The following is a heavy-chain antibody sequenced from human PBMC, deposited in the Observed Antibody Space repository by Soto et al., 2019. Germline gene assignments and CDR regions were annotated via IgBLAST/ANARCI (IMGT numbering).Heavy chain of an antibody. CDR1: GYTFTSYG. J-gene: IGHJ3*02. Sequence: ASEKVSCKASGYTFTSYGISRVRQAPGQGLEWMGWISAYNGNTNYAQKLQGRVTMTTDTSTSTAYMELRSLRSDDTAVYYCARTRGYSYGYSGDAFDIWGQGTMVTVSS. V-gene: IGHV1-18*01. CDR3: ARTRGYSYGYSGDAFDI. CDR2: ISAYNGNT. D-gene: IGHD5-18*01.